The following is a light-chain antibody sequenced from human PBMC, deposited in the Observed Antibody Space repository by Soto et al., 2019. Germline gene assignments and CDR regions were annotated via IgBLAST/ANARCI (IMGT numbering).Light chain of an antibody. V-gene: IGKV3-15*01. CDR2: GAS. J-gene: IGKJ5*01. Sequence: EIVMTQSPATLSVSPGETVTLSCRASQSVSTNSAWYQQRPGQAPRLLIYGASTRANDIPARFSGSGSGTEFTLTISSLQSEAFAVYYCQQYKDWFSITFGQGTRLEIK. CDR1: QSVSTN. CDR3: QQYKDWFSIT.